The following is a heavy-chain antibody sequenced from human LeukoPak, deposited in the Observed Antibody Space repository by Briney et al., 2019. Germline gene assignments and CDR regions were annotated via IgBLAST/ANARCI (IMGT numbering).Heavy chain of an antibody. Sequence: ASVKVSCKASGYTFTGYYMHWVRQAPGQGLEWMGIINPSGGSTSYAQKFQGRVTMTRDTSTSTVYMELSSLRSEDTAVYYCARDGELRGGSSYYYYYYMDVWGKGTTVTISS. D-gene: IGHD1-26*01. J-gene: IGHJ6*03. V-gene: IGHV1-46*01. CDR1: GYTFTGYY. CDR3: ARDGELRGGSSYYYYYYMDV. CDR2: INPSGGST.